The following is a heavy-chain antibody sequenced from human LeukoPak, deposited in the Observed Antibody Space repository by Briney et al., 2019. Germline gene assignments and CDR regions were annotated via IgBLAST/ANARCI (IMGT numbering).Heavy chain of an antibody. CDR3: VGSGPYRNYFDY. CDR1: GGSFSGYY. J-gene: IGHJ4*02. Sequence: LETLSLTCAVYGGSFSGYYWSWIRQPPGKGLEWIGEINHSGSTNYNPSLKSRVTISVDTSKNQFSLKLSSVTAADTAVYYCVGSGPYRNYFDYWGQGTLVTVSS. V-gene: IGHV4-34*01. D-gene: IGHD6-19*01. CDR2: INHSGST.